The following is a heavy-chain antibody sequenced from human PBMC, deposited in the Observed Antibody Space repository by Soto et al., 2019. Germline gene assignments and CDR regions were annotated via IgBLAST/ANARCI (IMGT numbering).Heavy chain of an antibody. CDR3: ARKKWLVQWVDY. D-gene: IGHD6-19*01. V-gene: IGHV5-10-1*01. CDR2: IDPSDSYT. Sequence: GESLKISCKGSGYIFTSYWISWVRQMPGKGLEWMGRIDPSDSYTNYSPSFQGHVTISADKSISTAYLQWSSLKASDTAMYYCARKKWLVQWVDYWGQGTLVTSPQ. J-gene: IGHJ4*02. CDR1: GYIFTSYW.